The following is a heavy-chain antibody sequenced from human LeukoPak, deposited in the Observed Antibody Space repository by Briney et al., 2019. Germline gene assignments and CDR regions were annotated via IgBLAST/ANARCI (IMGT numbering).Heavy chain of an antibody. D-gene: IGHD2-2*02. Sequence: SETLSLTCTVSGGSISSSSYYWGWIRQPPGKGLEWIGSIYCGGSTYYNPSLKSRVTISVDTSKNQFSLKLSSVTAADTAVYYCATTPTLYCSGTNCYMDWGQGTLVTVSS. V-gene: IGHV4-39*01. CDR2: IYCGGST. J-gene: IGHJ4*02. CDR1: GGSISSSSYY. CDR3: ATTPTLYCSGTNCYMD.